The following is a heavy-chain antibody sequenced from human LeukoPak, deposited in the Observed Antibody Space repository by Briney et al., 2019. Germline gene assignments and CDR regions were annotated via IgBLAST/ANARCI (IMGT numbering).Heavy chain of an antibody. CDR2: INPNSGGT. V-gene: IGHV1-2*02. CDR3: ARGKRYYGGNPGGY. CDR1: GYTFTGYY. D-gene: IGHD4-23*01. Sequence: GGSVRVSCKASGYTFTGYYMHWVRQAPGQGLEWMGWINPNSGGTNYAQKLQGRVTITRDTSISTAYMELSRLRSDDTAVYYCARGKRYYGGNPGGYWGQGTLVTVSS. J-gene: IGHJ4*02.